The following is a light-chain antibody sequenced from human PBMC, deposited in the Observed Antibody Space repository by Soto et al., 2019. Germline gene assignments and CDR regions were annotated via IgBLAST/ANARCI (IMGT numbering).Light chain of an antibody. Sequence: EIVLTQSPGTLSLSPGERATLSCRASQSVSSSYLAWYQQKPGQAPRLRIYGASSRATGIPDRFSGSGCRTNFTLSMSRLGPEDFAVYYCQQYGGSTATFGAGTKVDIK. J-gene: IGKJ3*01. CDR1: QSVSSSY. CDR3: QQYGGSTAT. CDR2: GAS. V-gene: IGKV3-20*01.